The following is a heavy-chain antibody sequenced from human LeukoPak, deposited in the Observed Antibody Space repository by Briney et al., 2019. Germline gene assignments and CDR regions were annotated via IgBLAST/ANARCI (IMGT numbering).Heavy chain of an antibody. CDR1: RFSFSNYW. V-gene: IGHV3-74*01. J-gene: IGHJ4*02. CDR3: ARDIVSGSGSLDY. Sequence: GGSLRLSCAASRFSFSNYWMHWVRQAPGKGLVWVSRVRSDGSNPSYADSVKGRFTISRDNAENMLYLQMNTLGAEDTAVYYCARDIVSGSGSLDYWGQGTLVTVSS. D-gene: IGHD3-10*01. CDR2: VRSDGSNP.